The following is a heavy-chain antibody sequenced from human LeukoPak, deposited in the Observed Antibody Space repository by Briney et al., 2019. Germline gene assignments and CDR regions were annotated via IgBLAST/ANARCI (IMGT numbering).Heavy chain of an antibody. D-gene: IGHD3-10*01. V-gene: IGHV6-1*01. CDR3: ARENRVMVRGIFITDYNWFDS. J-gene: IGHJ5*01. CDR1: GDSVSSNSAA. CDR2: TYYRSKWYN. Sequence: PSQTLSLTCAISGDSVSSNSAAWNWIRQSPSRGLEWLGRTYYRSKWYNDYAVSVKSRVTINPDTSKNQFSLQLNSVTPEDTAVYYCARENRVMVRGIFITDYNWFDSWGQGTLVTVSS.